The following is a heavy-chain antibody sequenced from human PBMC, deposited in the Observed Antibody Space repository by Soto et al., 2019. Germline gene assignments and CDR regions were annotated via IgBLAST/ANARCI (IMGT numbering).Heavy chain of an antibody. V-gene: IGHV2-26*04. CDR2: IFSNDEK. CDR1: GFSLSTGLG. D-gene: IGHD6-13*01. J-gene: IGHJ5*02. Sequence: QVTVKESGPVLVKPTETLTLTCTVSGFSLSTGLGVSWIRQPPGKALEWLAHIFSNDEKSYTTSLKSRLTISKDTSKSQVVLTTTNMAPVDTATYYCASTYSTSWYWFDPWGQGTLVTVSS. CDR3: ASTYSTSWYWFDP.